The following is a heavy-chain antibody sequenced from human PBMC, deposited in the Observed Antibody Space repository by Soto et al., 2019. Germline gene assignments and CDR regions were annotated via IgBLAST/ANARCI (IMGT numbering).Heavy chain of an antibody. V-gene: IGHV3-23*01. CDR3: ARASFLVYYYYYGMDV. Sequence: PGGSLRLCCAASGFTFSSYAMSWVRQAPGKGLEWASAISGSGGSTYYADSVKGRFTISRDNSKNTLYLQMNSLRAEDTAVYYCARASFLVYYYYYGMDVWGQGTTVTVSS. CDR1: GFTFSSYA. CDR2: ISGSGGST. D-gene: IGHD3-3*01. J-gene: IGHJ6*02.